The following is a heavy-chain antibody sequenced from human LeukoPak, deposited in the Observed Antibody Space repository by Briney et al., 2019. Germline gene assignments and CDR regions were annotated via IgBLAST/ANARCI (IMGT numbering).Heavy chain of an antibody. CDR1: GYTFTDYY. J-gene: IGHJ4*02. Sequence: ASVKVSCKASGYTFTDYYMHWVRQAPGQGLEWMGWINPNSGGTNYAQKFQGRVTMTRDTSISTAYMELSRLRSDDTAVYYCARLIVVVPAATNYFDYWGQGTLVTVSS. D-gene: IGHD2-2*01. V-gene: IGHV1-2*02. CDR2: INPNSGGT. CDR3: ARLIVVVPAATNYFDY.